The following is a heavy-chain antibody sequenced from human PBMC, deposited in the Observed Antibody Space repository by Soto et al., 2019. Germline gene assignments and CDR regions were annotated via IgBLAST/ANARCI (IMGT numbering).Heavy chain of an antibody. CDR1: GFTFSSYA. D-gene: IGHD6-19*01. CDR2: ISGSGGST. V-gene: IGHV3-23*01. CDR3: AKDSSAGDFDY. Sequence: GGSLRLSCAASGFTFSSYAMSWVRQAPGKGLEWVSAISGSGGSTYYADSVKGWFTISRDNSKNTLYLQMNSLRAGDTAVYYCAKDSSAGDFDYWGQGTLVTVSS. J-gene: IGHJ4*02.